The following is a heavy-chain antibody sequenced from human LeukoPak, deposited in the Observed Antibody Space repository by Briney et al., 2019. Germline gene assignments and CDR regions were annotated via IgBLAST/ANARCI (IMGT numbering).Heavy chain of an antibody. J-gene: IGHJ6*04. CDR2: IRNKSNSHTT. Sequence: GGSLRLSCAASGFTFSDHCMDWVRQAPGKGLEWVCRIRNKSNSHTTEYAASVKGRFSISIDESENLVYLQMNSLKTEDTAVYYCARGPSISTTHTAYYYGMDVWGKGTTVTVSS. CDR1: GFTFSDHC. V-gene: IGHV3-72*01. D-gene: IGHD1-1*01. CDR3: ARGPSISTTHTAYYYGMDV.